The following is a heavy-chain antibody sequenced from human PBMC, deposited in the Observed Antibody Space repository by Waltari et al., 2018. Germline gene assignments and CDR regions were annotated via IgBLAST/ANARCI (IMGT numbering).Heavy chain of an antibody. D-gene: IGHD2-15*01. CDR1: GFTFSSYS. Sequence: EVQLVESGGGLVKPGGSLRLSCAASGFTFSSYSMNWVRQAPGKGLEWVSSISSSSSYIYYADSVKGRFTISRDNAKNSLYLQMNSLRAEDTAVYYCTLTGVVAATVVGYWGQGTLVTVSS. CDR3: TLTGVVAATVVGY. V-gene: IGHV3-21*01. CDR2: ISSSSSYI. J-gene: IGHJ4*02.